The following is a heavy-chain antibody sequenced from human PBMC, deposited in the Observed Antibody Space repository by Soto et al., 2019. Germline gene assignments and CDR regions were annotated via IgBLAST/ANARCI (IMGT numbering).Heavy chain of an antibody. J-gene: IGHJ4*02. Sequence: GGSLRLSCAASGFPFSSYGMHWVRQAPGKGLEWVAVISYDGSNKYYADSVKGRFTISRDNSKNTLYLQMNSLRAEDTAVYYCEKDSKSLAYDSSGYGDYWGQGTLVTVSS. D-gene: IGHD3-22*01. CDR2: ISYDGSNK. CDR1: GFPFSSYG. CDR3: EKDSKSLAYDSSGYGDY. V-gene: IGHV3-30*18.